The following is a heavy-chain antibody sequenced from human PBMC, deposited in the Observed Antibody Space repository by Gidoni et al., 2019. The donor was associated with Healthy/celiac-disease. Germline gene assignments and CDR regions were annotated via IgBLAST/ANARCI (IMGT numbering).Heavy chain of an antibody. CDR2: INHSGST. V-gene: IGHV4-34*01. D-gene: IGHD3-10*01. J-gene: IGHJ2*01. Sequence: QVQLQQWGAGLLKPSETLSLTCAVYGGSFSGYHWSWIRQPPGKGLEWSGEINHSGSTNYNPSLKSRVTISVDTSKNQFSLKLSSVTAADTAVYYCARRRDGARGADWYFDLWGRGTLVTVSS. CDR1: GGSFSGYH. CDR3: ARRRDGARGADWYFDL.